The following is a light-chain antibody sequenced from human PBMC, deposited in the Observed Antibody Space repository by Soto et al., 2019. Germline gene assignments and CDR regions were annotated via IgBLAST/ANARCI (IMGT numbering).Light chain of an antibody. V-gene: IGKV1-39*01. CDR1: QSISTY. Sequence: DIQMTQSPPSLSASVGDTITITCRASQSISTYLDWYQVTPGKAPKVLIYAASTLQAGVPSRFSGSGSGTDFTLTINSLQPEDFATYYCQQNYNLPPCTFGQGTKVEIK. J-gene: IGKJ1*01. CDR3: QQNYNLPPCT. CDR2: AAS.